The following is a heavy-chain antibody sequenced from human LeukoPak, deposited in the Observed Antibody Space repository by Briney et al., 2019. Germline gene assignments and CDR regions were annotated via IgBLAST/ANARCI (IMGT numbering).Heavy chain of an antibody. CDR3: LFGSGSYWFDP. V-gene: IGHV1-69*05. D-gene: IGHD3-10*01. Sequence: SVKVSCKASGGTFSSYAISWVRQAPGPGLEWIGGVIPIFGPADYAQKFQGRVTITTDESTSTAYMELSSLRSEDTAVYYCLFGSGSYWFDPWGQGTLVTVSS. CDR1: GGTFSSYA. J-gene: IGHJ5*02. CDR2: VIPIFGPA.